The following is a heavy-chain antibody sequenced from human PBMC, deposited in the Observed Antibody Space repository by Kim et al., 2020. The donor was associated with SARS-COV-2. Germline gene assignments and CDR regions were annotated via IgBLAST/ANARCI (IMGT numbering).Heavy chain of an antibody. D-gene: IGHD1-26*01. Sequence: GGSLRLSCAASGFTFSDYDMSWIRQAPGKGLEWVSYISSGGSNTNYADSVKGRFTISRDNAKNTLYLQMNSLRAEDTAVYYCAREGPYSWSYLRYFDYWGHGTLVTVSS. CDR2: ISSGGSNT. CDR1: GFTFSDYD. CDR3: AREGPYSWSYLRYFDY. V-gene: IGHV3-11*05. J-gene: IGHJ4*01.